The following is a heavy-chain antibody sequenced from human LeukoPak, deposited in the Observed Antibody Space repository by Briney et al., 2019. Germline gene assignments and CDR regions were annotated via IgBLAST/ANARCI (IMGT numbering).Heavy chain of an antibody. CDR3: ARGSRTNFDY. CDR1: GFTFSTYA. CDR2: ISSNGGTT. V-gene: IGHV3-64*01. J-gene: IGHJ4*02. Sequence: PGGSLRLSCAASGFTFSTYAMHWVRQAPGKGLEYVSVISSNGGTTYYANSVKGRFTISRDNSKNTLYLQMGSLRAEDTAVYYCARGSRTNFDYWGQGTLVTVSS.